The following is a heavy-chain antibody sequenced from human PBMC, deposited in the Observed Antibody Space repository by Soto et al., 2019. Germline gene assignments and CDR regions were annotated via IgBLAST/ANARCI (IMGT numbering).Heavy chain of an antibody. D-gene: IGHD6-19*01. CDR3: ASYSSGWYDVSY. CDR2: IYYSGST. Sequence: QVQLQESGPGLVKPSETLSLTCTGSGGSVSSGSYYWSWIRQPPGKGLEWIGYIYYSGSTNYNPSLKSRVTISVDTSKNQFSLKLNSVTAADTAVYYCASYSSGWYDVSYWGQGTLVTVSS. CDR1: GGSVSSGSYY. J-gene: IGHJ4*02. V-gene: IGHV4-61*01.